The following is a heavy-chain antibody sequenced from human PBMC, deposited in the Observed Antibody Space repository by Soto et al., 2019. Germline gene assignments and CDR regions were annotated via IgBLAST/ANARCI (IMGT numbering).Heavy chain of an antibody. Sequence: SETLSGTWSGYGGSFSGYCWSWSRQPPGKGLEWIGEINHSGSTNYNPSLKSRVTISVDTSKNQFSLKLSSVTAADTAVHDWAKVGLAAVGGADWAQCTLVAVS. D-gene: IGHD6-13*01. CDR1: GGSFSGYC. CDR3: AKVGLAAVGGAD. CDR2: INHSGST. J-gene: IGHJ1*01. V-gene: IGHV4-34*01.